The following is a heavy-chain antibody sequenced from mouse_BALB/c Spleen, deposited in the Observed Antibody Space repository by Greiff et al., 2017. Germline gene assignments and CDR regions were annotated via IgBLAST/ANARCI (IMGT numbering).Heavy chain of an antibody. V-gene: IGHV1S137*01. CDR1: GYTFPDYA. D-gene: IGHD4-1*01. CDR2: ISTYYGDA. Sequence: VQLQQSGAELVRPGVSVKISCKGSGYTFPDYAMHWVKQRHAKSLEWIGVISTYYGDASYNQKFKGKATMTVDKSSSTAYMELARLTSEDSAIYYCARGNWRFDDWGQGTTLTVSS. J-gene: IGHJ2*01. CDR3: ARGNWRFDD.